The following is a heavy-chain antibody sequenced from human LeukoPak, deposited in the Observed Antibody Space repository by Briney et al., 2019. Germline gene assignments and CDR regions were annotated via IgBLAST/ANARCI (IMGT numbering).Heavy chain of an antibody. V-gene: IGHV4-34*01. J-gene: IGHJ4*02. CDR1: GGSFIPYY. Sequence: SETLSLTCAVYGGSFIPYYWSWIRQPPGKGLEWIGEINHSGSTNYNPALKSRVTISVDTSKNQFSLKLSSVTAADTAVYYCARGGFYCGGDCYVDYWGQGTLVTVSS. CDR2: INHSGST. CDR3: ARGGFYCGGDCYVDY. D-gene: IGHD2-21*02.